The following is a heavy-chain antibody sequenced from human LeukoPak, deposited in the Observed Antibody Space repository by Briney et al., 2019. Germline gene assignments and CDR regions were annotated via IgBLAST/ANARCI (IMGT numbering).Heavy chain of an antibody. J-gene: IGHJ6*02. D-gene: IGHD3-16*02. CDR1: GFTFSSYE. CDR3: GGYRVRHV. Sequence: GRSLRPPCAASGFTFSSYEMNWVRQAPGKGLEWVSYISSSGSTIYYADSVKGRFTISRDNAKNSLYLQMNSLRAEDTAVYYCGGYRVRHVWGQGTTVTVSS. V-gene: IGHV3-48*03. CDR2: ISSSGSTI.